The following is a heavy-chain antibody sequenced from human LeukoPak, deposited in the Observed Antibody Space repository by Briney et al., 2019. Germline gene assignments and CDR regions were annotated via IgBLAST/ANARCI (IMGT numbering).Heavy chain of an antibody. D-gene: IGHD6-19*01. CDR1: GFTFSSYW. Sequence: GGSLRLSCAASGFTFSSYWMTWVRQAPGKGLEWVANIKQDGSERNYVDSVKGRFTISRDNAKDSLYLQMNTLRDEDTAVYYCATGAGCGYWGQGTLVTVSS. CDR3: ATGAGCGY. J-gene: IGHJ4*02. V-gene: IGHV3-7*03. CDR2: IKQDGSER.